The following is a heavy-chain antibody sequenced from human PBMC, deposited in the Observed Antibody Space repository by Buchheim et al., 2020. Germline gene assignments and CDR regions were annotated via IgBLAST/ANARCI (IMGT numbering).Heavy chain of an antibody. CDR3: ARVRGSGSRGPIKYGMDV. V-gene: IGHV4-34*01. D-gene: IGHD3-10*01. Sequence: QVQLQQWGAGLLKPSETLSLTCAVYGGSFSGYYWSWIRQPPGKGLEWIGEINHSGSTNYNPSLKSRVTISVDTSKNQFSLKRSSVTAADTAVYYCARVRGSGSRGPIKYGMDVWGQGTT. CDR1: GGSFSGYY. CDR2: INHSGST. J-gene: IGHJ6*02.